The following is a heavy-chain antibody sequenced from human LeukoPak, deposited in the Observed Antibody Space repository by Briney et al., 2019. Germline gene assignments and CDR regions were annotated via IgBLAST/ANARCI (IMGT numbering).Heavy chain of an antibody. D-gene: IGHD3-22*01. Sequence: SETLSLTCTVSGGSISSYYRSWIRQSPGKGLEWIGYIYYSGSTNYNPSLKSRVTISVDTSKNQFSLKLSSVTAADTAVYYCARSRSGYYPWGQGTLVTVSS. CDR3: ARSRSGYYP. CDR2: IYYSGST. V-gene: IGHV4-59*01. CDR1: GGSISSYY. J-gene: IGHJ5*02.